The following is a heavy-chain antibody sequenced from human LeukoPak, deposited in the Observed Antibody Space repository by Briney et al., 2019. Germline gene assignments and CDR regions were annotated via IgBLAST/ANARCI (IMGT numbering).Heavy chain of an antibody. Sequence: ASVKVSCKVSGYTLTELSMHWVRQAPGKGLEWMGGFDPEDGETIYAQKFQGRDTMTEDTSTDTAYMELSSLRSEDTAVYYCATVKFLDTATSNWFDPWGQGTLVTVSS. J-gene: IGHJ5*02. CDR1: GYTLTELS. V-gene: IGHV1-24*01. D-gene: IGHD5-18*01. CDR3: ATVKFLDTATSNWFDP. CDR2: FDPEDGET.